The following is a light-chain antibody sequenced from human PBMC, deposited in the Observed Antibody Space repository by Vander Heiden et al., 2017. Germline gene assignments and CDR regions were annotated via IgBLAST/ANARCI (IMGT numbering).Light chain of an antibody. Sequence: EIVLTQSQGTLSSSPGERAALTCRASQSVLTNCLAWYKHKPGQAPRLLIYGASSRATGVADRFSGSGSGTDFTLTISRLEPQDFAVYYCRQYGRSPFTFGPGTKVDIK. J-gene: IGKJ3*01. CDR3: RQYGRSPFT. V-gene: IGKV3-20*01. CDR1: QSVLTNC. CDR2: GAS.